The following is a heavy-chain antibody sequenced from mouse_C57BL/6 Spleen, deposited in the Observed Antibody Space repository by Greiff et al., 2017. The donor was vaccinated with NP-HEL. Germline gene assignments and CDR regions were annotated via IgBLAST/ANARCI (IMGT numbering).Heavy chain of an antibody. V-gene: IGHV2-5*01. Sequence: QVQLQQSGPGLVQPSQSLSITCTVSGFSLTSYGVHWVRQSPGKGLEWLGVIWRGGSTDYNAAFMSRLSITKDNSKSQVFFKMNSLQADDTAIYYCAKNRGGLRQDYAMDYWGQGTSVTVSS. CDR1: GFSLTSYG. CDR3: AKNRGGLRQDYAMDY. CDR2: IWRGGST. D-gene: IGHD2-4*01. J-gene: IGHJ4*01.